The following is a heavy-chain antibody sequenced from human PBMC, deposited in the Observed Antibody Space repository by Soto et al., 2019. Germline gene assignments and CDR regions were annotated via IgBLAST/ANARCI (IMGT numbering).Heavy chain of an antibody. V-gene: IGHV3-74*01. Sequence: PGGSLRLSCAASGFTCSPFWMRWVRQAPGKGLVWLSHINSDGSTIVYADSVKGRFTISRDNAKNTLYLQMNSLRVEDTAVYYCVRDRGHPDSFDLWGQGTMVTVSS. CDR2: INSDGSTI. CDR3: VRDRGHPDSFDL. CDR1: GFTCSPFW. J-gene: IGHJ3*01. D-gene: IGHD3-10*01.